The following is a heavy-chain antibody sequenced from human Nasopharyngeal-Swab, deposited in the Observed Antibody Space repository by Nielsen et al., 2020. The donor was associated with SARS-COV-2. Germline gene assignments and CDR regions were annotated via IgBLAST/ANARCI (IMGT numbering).Heavy chain of an antibody. D-gene: IGHD2-8*01. CDR1: GYPFSTYF. V-gene: IGHV1-46*01. Sequence: ASVKVSCKVSGYPFSTYFIHWARQAPGQGLEWMGIINPSTGATLYAQRSQGRVTMTTDTSTSTIYMDLSGLRVEDTAVYYCATSQASNLDYWGQGTLVTVSS. CDR2: INPSTGAT. J-gene: IGHJ4*02. CDR3: ATSQASNLDY.